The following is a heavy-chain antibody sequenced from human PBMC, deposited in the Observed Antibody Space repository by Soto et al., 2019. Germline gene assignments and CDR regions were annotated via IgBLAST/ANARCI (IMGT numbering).Heavy chain of an antibody. CDR1: GYSFTNYW. CDR2: IFPSDSDT. Sequence: EAQLVQSGTEVKKPGESLKISCKGSGYSFTNYWIGWVRQMPGKGLEWMGLIFPSDSDTRYSPSFQGQVTISADKSINAAYLQWSSLKASDPARYYCARLGGGFDYWGQGTLVTVSS. CDR3: ARLGGGFDY. J-gene: IGHJ4*02. V-gene: IGHV5-51*01. D-gene: IGHD3-10*01.